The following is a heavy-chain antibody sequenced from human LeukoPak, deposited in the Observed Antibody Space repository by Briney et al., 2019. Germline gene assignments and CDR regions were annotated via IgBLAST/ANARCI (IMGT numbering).Heavy chain of an antibody. J-gene: IGHJ4*02. CDR2: MNPNSGNT. CDR3: ARGWKAVAGTKSDY. V-gene: IGHV1-8*01. CDR1: GYTFTSND. D-gene: IGHD6-19*01. Sequence: ASVKVSCKASGYTFTSNDINWVRQATGQGLEWMGWMNPNSGNTGYAQKFQGRVTMTRNTSISTAYMELSSLRSEDTAVYYCARGWKAVAGTKSDYWGQGTLVTVSS.